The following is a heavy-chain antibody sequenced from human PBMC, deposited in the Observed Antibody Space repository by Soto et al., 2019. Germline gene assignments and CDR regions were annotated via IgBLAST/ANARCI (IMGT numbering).Heavy chain of an antibody. Sequence: GSLRLSCIASGFTFSNAWMNWVRQVPGKGLEWVGRIKTKNDRGATDYAAPVKGRFIISRDDSKNTLDLQMNSLEIEDTAFYFCIASDYPFFDYWGQGTVVTVSS. D-gene: IGHD4-17*01. V-gene: IGHV3-15*07. J-gene: IGHJ4*02. CDR1: GFTFSNAW. CDR3: IASDYPFFDY. CDR2: IKTKNDRGAT.